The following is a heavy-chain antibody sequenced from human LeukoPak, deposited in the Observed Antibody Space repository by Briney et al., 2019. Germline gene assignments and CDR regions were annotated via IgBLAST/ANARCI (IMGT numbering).Heavy chain of an antibody. CDR2: IYSGGNT. D-gene: IGHD4/OR15-4a*01. J-gene: IGHJ4*02. CDR3: ARRAGAYSHPYDY. CDR1: GFTVSSNS. Sequence: GGSLRLSCTVSGFTVSSNSMSWVRQAPGKGLEWVSFIYSGGNTHYSDSLKGRFTISRDNSKNTLYLQMNSLRVEDTAVYYCARRAGAYSHPYDYWGQGTLVTVSS. V-gene: IGHV3-53*01.